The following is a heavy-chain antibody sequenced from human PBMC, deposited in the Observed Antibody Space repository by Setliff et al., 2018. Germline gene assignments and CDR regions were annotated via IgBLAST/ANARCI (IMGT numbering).Heavy chain of an antibody. D-gene: IGHD3-10*01. CDR2: VHYSGDS. CDR3: ARQPSSGSYYNPRPYYFDF. Sequence: PSETLSLTCTVSGGSISSGSNYWSWIRQPAGRGLEWIGYVHYSGDSNYNPSLKSRVTMSVDTSKDQFSLNLRSVTAADTAVYYCARQPSSGSYYNPRPYYFDFWGQGTLVTVSS. J-gene: IGHJ4*02. CDR1: GGSISSGSNY. V-gene: IGHV4-61*10.